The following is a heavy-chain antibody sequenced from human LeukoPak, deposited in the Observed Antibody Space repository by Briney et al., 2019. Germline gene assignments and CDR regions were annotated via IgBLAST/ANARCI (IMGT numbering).Heavy chain of an antibody. Sequence: SETLSLTCSLFAGSISSYYTSWIRQPPRKRLERIGYIYYRGSTNTTPPLKSRVTISVDSSKNQFSLKLSSVAAADTAVYYCARGRYSGYDWVDYWGQGTLVTVSS. CDR1: AGSISSYY. V-gene: IGHV4-59*01. D-gene: IGHD5-12*01. CDR3: ARGRYSGYDWVDY. J-gene: IGHJ4*02. CDR2: IYYRGST.